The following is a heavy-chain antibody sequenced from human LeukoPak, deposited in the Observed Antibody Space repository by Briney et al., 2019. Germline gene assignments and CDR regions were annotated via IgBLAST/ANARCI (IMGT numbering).Heavy chain of an antibody. V-gene: IGHV3-30*02. CDR3: AKGERITMVRGVIITPYFDY. CDR2: IRYDGSNK. D-gene: IGHD3-10*01. J-gene: IGHJ4*02. Sequence: GGSLRLSCAASGFTFSSYGMHWVRQAPGKGLEWVAFIRYDGSNKYYADSVKGRSTISRDNSKNTLYLQMNSLRAEDTAVYYCAKGERITMVRGVIITPYFDYWGQGTLVTVSS. CDR1: GFTFSSYG.